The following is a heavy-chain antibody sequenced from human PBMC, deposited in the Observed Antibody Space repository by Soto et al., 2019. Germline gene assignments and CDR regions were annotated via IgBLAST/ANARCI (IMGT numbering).Heavy chain of an antibody. CDR2: IYRSGST. Sequence: SETLSLTCAVSGGSISSGGYSWSWIRQPPGKGLEWIGYIYRSGSTYYNPSLKSRVTISVDRSKNQFSLKLSSVTAADTAVYYCARGTRGGNSFDYWGQGTLVTVSS. D-gene: IGHD2-15*01. V-gene: IGHV4-30-2*01. CDR1: GGSISSGGYS. J-gene: IGHJ4*02. CDR3: ARGTRGGNSFDY.